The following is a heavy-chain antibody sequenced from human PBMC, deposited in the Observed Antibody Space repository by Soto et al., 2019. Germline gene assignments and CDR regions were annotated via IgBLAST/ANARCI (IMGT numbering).Heavy chain of an antibody. V-gene: IGHV3-33*01. CDR2: IWYDGSNK. D-gene: IGHD6-6*01. CDR3: ARAGGSSSMNDAFDI. CDR1: GFTFSSYG. J-gene: IGHJ3*02. Sequence: GGSLRLSCAASGFTFSSYGMHWVRQAPGKGLEWVAVIWYDGSNKYYADSVKGRFTISRDNSKNTLYLQMNSLRAEDTAVYYCARAGGSSSMNDAFDIWGQGTMVTVSS.